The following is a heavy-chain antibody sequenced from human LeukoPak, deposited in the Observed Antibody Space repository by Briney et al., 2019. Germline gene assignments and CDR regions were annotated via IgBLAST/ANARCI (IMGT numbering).Heavy chain of an antibody. Sequence: PGGSLRLSCVASGFTFSDYYMSWIRQAPGKGLEWVSYISSSGSTIYYADSVKGRFTISRDNAKNSLYLQMNRLRAEDTAVYYCARAQPTYYYDSSGYLSSHYYYMDVWGKGTTVTVSS. V-gene: IGHV3-11*01. J-gene: IGHJ6*03. CDR1: GFTFSDYY. D-gene: IGHD3-22*01. CDR2: ISSSGSTI. CDR3: ARAQPTYYYDSSGYLSSHYYYMDV.